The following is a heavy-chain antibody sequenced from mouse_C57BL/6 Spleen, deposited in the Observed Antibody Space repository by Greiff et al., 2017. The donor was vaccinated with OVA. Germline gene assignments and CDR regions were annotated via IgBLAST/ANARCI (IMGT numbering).Heavy chain of an antibody. Sequence: QVQLQQPGAELVQPGASVKLSCKASGYTFTSYWMHWVKQRPGQGLEWIGMIHPNSGSTTSNEKFNSKATLTVDQSSHTAYMQPSSLTSEYSAVYYCAPIYYDYPMAYWGQGTLVTVSA. J-gene: IGHJ3*01. CDR1: GYTFTSYW. V-gene: IGHV1-64*01. CDR3: APIYYDYPMAY. D-gene: IGHD2-4*01. CDR2: IHPNSGST.